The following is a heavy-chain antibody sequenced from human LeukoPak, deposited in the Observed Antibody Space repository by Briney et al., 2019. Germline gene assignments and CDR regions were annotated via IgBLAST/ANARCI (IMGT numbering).Heavy chain of an antibody. CDR2: ISPDNGNT. CDR1: GYTFSKYG. V-gene: IGHV1-18*01. D-gene: IGHD2-2*01. J-gene: IGHJ4*02. CDR3: AREQLYYFDY. Sequence: ASVKLSCKTSGYTFSKYGISWVRHAPGQGLEWMGWISPDNGNTDYAQKLQGRVTMTTDTSTSTAYMELRSLRSDDTAVYYCAREQLYYFDYWGQGTLVTVSS.